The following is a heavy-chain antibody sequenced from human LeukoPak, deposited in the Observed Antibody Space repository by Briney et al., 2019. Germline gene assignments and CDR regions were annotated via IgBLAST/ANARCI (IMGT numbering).Heavy chain of an antibody. D-gene: IGHD3-3*01. CDR3: ARVLSGYYVVLDI. CDR2: IHPDGRET. Sequence: GGSLRLSCAASGLTFSNYWMHWVRQAPGKGLVWVSRIHPDGRETSYADSVKGRFTVSRDNAKNTLYLQMNSLRAEDTAVYYCARVLSGYYVVLDIWGQGTMVTVSS. V-gene: IGHV3-74*01. CDR1: GLTFSNYW. J-gene: IGHJ3*02.